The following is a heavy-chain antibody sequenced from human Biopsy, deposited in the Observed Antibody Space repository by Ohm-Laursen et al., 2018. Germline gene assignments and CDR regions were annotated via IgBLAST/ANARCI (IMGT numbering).Heavy chain of an antibody. CDR2: ITGVGGVT. CDR3: AKWGTSMALYHFYGMDV. CDR1: GFAFSSHW. Sequence: GSLRLSCAASGFAFSSHWMNWVRQVPGKGLVWVSVITGVGGVTYYADPVKGRFTVSRDNSMNTMFLQMNSLRAQDAGTYYCAKWGTSMALYHFYGMDVWGQGTTVSVSS. D-gene: IGHD5-18*01. J-gene: IGHJ6*02. V-gene: IGHV3-23*01.